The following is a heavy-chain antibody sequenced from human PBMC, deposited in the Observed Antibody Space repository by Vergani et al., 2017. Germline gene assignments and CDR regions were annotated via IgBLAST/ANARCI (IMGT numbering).Heavy chain of an antibody. D-gene: IGHD6-19*01. Sequence: EVQLVESGGGLVQPGGSLRLSCAASGFTFSSYWMSWVRQAPGKGLEWVANIKQDGSEKYYVDSVKGRFTISRDNAKNSLYLQMNSLRAEDTAVYYCARDQTALSIAVAGYYFDYWGQGTLVTVSS. J-gene: IGHJ4*02. V-gene: IGHV3-7*03. CDR2: IKQDGSEK. CDR3: ARDQTALSIAVAGYYFDY. CDR1: GFTFSSYW.